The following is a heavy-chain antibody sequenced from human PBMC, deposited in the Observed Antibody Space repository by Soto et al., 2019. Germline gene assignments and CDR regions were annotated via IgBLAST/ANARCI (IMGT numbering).Heavy chain of an antibody. CDR3: TRDRGYSSSPDAFEI. J-gene: IGHJ3*02. V-gene: IGHV3-23*01. CDR1: GFLFSTYA. CDR2: ISGNGGST. D-gene: IGHD6-19*01. Sequence: GSLRLSCAASGFLFSTYAMSWVRQAPGKGLEWVSAISGNGGSTYYADSVKGQFTISRDNSKNTLYLQMNSLRADDTAVYYCTRDRGYSSSPDAFEIWGQGTMVTVSS.